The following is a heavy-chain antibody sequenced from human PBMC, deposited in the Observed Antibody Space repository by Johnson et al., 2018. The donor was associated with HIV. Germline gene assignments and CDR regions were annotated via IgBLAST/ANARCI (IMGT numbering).Heavy chain of an antibody. V-gene: IGHV3-30*14. Sequence: QVQLVESGGGVVQPGRSLRLSCAASGFTFSTYAMHWVRQAPGKGLEWVAIISYDGSNKYYADSVKGRFTISRDNSKNTLYLQRNSLRAEDTAGYYCARDGHDPRPQLNDAFDIWGQGTRVTVSS. J-gene: IGHJ3*02. CDR1: GFTFSTYA. CDR3: ARDGHDPRPQLNDAFDI. CDR2: ISYDGSNK. D-gene: IGHD3-3*01.